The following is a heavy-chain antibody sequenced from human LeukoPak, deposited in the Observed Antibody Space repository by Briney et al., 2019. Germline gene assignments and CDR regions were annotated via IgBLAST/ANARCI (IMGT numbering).Heavy chain of an antibody. J-gene: IGHJ4*02. CDR2: IYSSGNT. V-gene: IGHV3-53*01. CDR1: GFTVSTTY. CDR3: ARLPRGEY. Sequence: QPGGSLRLSCAASGFTVSTTYMSWVRQSPGKGLEWVSVIYSSGNTYYAEFVKGRFTISRDNSKNTVYLQVNSLRDEDTAVYYCARLPRGEYWGQGTLVTVSS. D-gene: IGHD3-16*01.